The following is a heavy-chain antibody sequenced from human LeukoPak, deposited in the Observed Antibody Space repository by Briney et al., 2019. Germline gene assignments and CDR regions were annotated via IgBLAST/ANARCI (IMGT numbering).Heavy chain of an antibody. CDR1: GFTFSSYA. Sequence: GGSLRLSCAASGFTFSSYAMHWVRQAPGKGLEYVSAISSNGGSTYYANSVKGRFTISRDNSKNTLYLQMGSLRAEDMAVYYCARVVDGSPGTFDIWGQGTMVTVSS. V-gene: IGHV3-64*01. D-gene: IGHD1-26*01. CDR3: ARVVDGSPGTFDI. CDR2: ISSNGGST. J-gene: IGHJ3*02.